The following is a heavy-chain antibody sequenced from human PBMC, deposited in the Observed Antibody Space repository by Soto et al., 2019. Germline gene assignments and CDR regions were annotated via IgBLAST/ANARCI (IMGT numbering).Heavy chain of an antibody. CDR3: AVLDPEIKGVGYFDY. D-gene: IGHD3-3*01. J-gene: IGHJ4*02. CDR2: ILPIFGTA. V-gene: IGHV1-69*01. CDR1: GGTFSSYA. Sequence: QVQLVQSGAEVNKPGSSVKVSCKASGGTFSSYAISWVRQAPGQGLEWMGGILPIFGTANYAQKFQGRVTITADESTSTAYMELSSLRSEDTAVYYCAVLDPEIKGVGYFDYWGQGTLVTVSS.